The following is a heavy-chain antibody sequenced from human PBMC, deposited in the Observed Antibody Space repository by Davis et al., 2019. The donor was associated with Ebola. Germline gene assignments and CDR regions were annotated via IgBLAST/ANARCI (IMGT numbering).Heavy chain of an antibody. V-gene: IGHV4-34*01. Sequence: MPSETLSLTCAVYGGSFSGYYWSWIRQPPGKGLEWIGEINHSGSTNYNPSLKSRVTISVDTSKNQFSLKLSSVTAADTAVYYCARVYDYIWGSYRPKFDPWGQGTLVTVSS. CDR1: GGSFSGYY. CDR2: INHSGST. CDR3: ARVYDYIWGSYRPKFDP. J-gene: IGHJ5*02. D-gene: IGHD3-16*02.